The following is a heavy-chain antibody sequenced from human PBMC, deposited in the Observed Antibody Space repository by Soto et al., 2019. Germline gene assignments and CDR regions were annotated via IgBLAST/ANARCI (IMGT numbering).Heavy chain of an antibody. Sequence: DVQLLESGGGLLVQPGGSLRLSCAASGFTLSSYAMSWVRQAPGKGLEWVSGISGSGSSTYYVDSVKGRFTISRDNSKKTLSLQMNSLRADDTAVYYCAKGDRNQPAVFDYWGQGTLVTVSS. CDR3: AKGDRNQPAVFDY. D-gene: IGHD2-2*01. CDR2: ISGSGSST. J-gene: IGHJ4*02. CDR1: GFTLSSYA. V-gene: IGHV3-23*01.